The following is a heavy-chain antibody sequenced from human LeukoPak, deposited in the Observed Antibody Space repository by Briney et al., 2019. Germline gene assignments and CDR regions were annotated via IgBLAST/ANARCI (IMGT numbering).Heavy chain of an antibody. CDR2: IYYSGST. CDR3: ARTQEISSSWYGTLFDY. Sequence: SETLSLTCTVSGGSISSYYWSWIRQPPGKGLEWIGYIYYSGSTNYNPSLKSRVTISVDTSKNQFSLKLSSVTAADTAVYYCARTQEISSSWYGTLFDYWGQGTLVTVSS. J-gene: IGHJ4*02. V-gene: IGHV4-59*08. D-gene: IGHD6-13*01. CDR1: GGSISSYY.